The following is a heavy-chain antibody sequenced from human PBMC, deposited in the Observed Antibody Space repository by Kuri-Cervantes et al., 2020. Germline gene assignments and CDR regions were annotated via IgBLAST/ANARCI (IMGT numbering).Heavy chain of an antibody. V-gene: IGHV3-30*18. CDR2: ISYDGSNK. Sequence: GGSLRLSCAASGFTFSDYYMSWIRQAPGKGLEWVAVISYDGSNKYYADSVKGRFTISRDNSKNTLYLQMNSLRAEDTAVYYCAKVDTAIFDYWGQGTLVTVSS. CDR3: AKVDTAIFDY. CDR1: GFTFSDYY. J-gene: IGHJ4*02. D-gene: IGHD5-18*01.